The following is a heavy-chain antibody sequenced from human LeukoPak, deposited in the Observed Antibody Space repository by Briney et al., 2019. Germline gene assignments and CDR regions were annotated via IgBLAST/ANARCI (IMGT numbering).Heavy chain of an antibody. Sequence: ASVKVSCKASGYTFTSYDINWVRQATGQGLEWMGWMNPNSGNTGYAQKFQGRVTITRNTSISTAYMELRSLRSDDTAVYYCARSPYCAGGSCYGDYWGQGTLVTVSS. V-gene: IGHV1-8*03. D-gene: IGHD2-15*01. CDR1: GYTFTSYD. CDR3: ARSPYCAGGSCYGDY. CDR2: MNPNSGNT. J-gene: IGHJ4*02.